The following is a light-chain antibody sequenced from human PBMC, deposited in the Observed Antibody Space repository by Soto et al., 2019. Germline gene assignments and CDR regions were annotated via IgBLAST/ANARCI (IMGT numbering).Light chain of an antibody. CDR1: SGHSNYI. Sequence: VLTQSSSASASLGSSVKLTCTLSSGHSNYIIAWHQHQPGKAPRYLMKLEGSGSYNKGSGVPDRFSGSSSGADRYLTISNLQSEDEADYYCETWDSNTVVFGGGTKLTVL. J-gene: IGLJ2*01. V-gene: IGLV4-60*03. CDR2: LEGSGSY. CDR3: ETWDSNTVV.